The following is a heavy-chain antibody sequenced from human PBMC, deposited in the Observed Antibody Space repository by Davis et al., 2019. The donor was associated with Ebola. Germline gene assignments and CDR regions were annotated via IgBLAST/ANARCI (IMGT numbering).Heavy chain of an antibody. CDR3: ATCGFCISSSGIDY. V-gene: IGHV3-23*01. Sequence: PGGSLRLSCEASGFSFTNYAMNWVRQGPGQGLEWVSGISGAGYNTYHADSVKGRFTISRDNSKNTLYLQMNSLSADDTAVYYCATCGFCISSSGIDYRGQGTLVTVSS. D-gene: IGHD6-19*01. CDR1: GFSFTNYA. CDR2: ISGAGYNT. J-gene: IGHJ4*02.